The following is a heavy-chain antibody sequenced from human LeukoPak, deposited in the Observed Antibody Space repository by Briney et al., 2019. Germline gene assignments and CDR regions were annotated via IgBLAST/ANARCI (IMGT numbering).Heavy chain of an antibody. CDR3: AKDTRSGSSLFDY. Sequence: PGGSLRLSCAASGFPFSSYGMHWVRQAPGKGLEWVAFIRYDGSNKYYADSVKGRFTISRDNSKNTLYLQMNSLRAEDTAVYYCAKDTRSGSSLFDYWGQGTLVTVSS. CDR2: IRYDGSNK. J-gene: IGHJ4*02. V-gene: IGHV3-30*02. D-gene: IGHD1-26*01. CDR1: GFPFSSYG.